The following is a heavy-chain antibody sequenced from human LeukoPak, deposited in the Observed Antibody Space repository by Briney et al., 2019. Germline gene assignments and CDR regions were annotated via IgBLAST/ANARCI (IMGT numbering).Heavy chain of an antibody. CDR2: ISGSGGST. J-gene: IGHJ4*02. CDR1: GFTFSSYA. D-gene: IGHD3-22*01. V-gene: IGHV3-23*01. CDR3: AKDRYYYDSSGYTDY. Sequence: PGGSLRLSCAASGFTFSSYAMSWVRQAPGKGLEWVSAISGSGGSTYYADSVKGRFTISRDNSNNTLYLQMNSLRAEDTAVYYCAKDRYYYDSSGYTDYWGQGTLVTVSS.